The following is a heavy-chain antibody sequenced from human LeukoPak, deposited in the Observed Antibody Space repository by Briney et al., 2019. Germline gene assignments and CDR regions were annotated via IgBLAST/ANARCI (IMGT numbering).Heavy chain of an antibody. CDR2: LWFDGSHQ. CDR3: AKDIYYRSSSGLCFDY. D-gene: IGHD3-22*01. CDR1: GFTFRTYG. J-gene: IGHJ4*02. V-gene: IGHV3-30*02. Sequence: GGSLRLSCAASGFTFRTYGMHWVRQTPGKGLEWVAFLWFDGSHQYYADSVRGRFIISRDNSNNTLYLQMNSLRADDTAVYYCAKDIYYRSSSGLCFDYWGQGTLVTVSS.